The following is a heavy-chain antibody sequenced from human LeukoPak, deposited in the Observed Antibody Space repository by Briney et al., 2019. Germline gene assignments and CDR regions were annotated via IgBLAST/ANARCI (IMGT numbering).Heavy chain of an antibody. Sequence: ASVKVSCKVSGYTLTELSIHWVRQAPGKGLEWMGGFDPEDGETIYAQRFQGRVTMTEDTSTDTAYMELSSLRSEDAAVYYCATVSYYYDSSGYQGYFQHWGQGTLVTVSS. CDR1: GYTLTELS. D-gene: IGHD3-22*01. CDR2: FDPEDGET. CDR3: ATVSYYYDSSGYQGYFQH. V-gene: IGHV1-24*01. J-gene: IGHJ1*01.